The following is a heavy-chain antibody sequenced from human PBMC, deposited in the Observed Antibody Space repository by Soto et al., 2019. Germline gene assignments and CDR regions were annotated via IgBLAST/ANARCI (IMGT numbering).Heavy chain of an antibody. J-gene: IGHJ4*02. D-gene: IGHD3-10*01. CDR3: ESCSNGSGSPSGGSGY. CDR2: IIPIFGTA. Sequence: QVQLVQSGAEVKKPGSSVKVSCKASGGTFSSYAISWVRQAPGQGLEWMGGIIPIFGTANYAQKFQGRVTIATDNSTRTASIELRRLSTVDSAVNYCESCSNGSGSPSGGSGYWGQGTLVTVSS. V-gene: IGHV1-69*06. CDR1: GGTFSSYA.